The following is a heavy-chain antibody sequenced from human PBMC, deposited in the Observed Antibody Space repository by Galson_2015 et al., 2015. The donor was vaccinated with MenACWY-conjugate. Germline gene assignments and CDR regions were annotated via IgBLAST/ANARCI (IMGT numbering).Heavy chain of an antibody. CDR3: AKADKQTCCGATCYYVDS. CDR1: GFTFSTYA. Sequence: SLRLSCAASGFTFSTYAISWVRRAPGKGLEWVSTISGVIGTTYQSDSVKGRFTISRDDSKNTLYMQMNNLRAEDTALYICAKADKQTCCGATCYYVDSWGQGTLVTVSS. CDR2: ISGVIGTT. V-gene: IGHV3-23*01. D-gene: IGHD2-15*01. J-gene: IGHJ4*02.